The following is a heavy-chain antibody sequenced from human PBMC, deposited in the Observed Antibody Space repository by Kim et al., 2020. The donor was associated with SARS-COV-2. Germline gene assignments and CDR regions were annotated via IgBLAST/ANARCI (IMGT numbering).Heavy chain of an antibody. V-gene: IGHV4-39*01. Sequence: SETLSLTCDVSGASIGSSTYYWGWVRQPPGPGLEWIGSIFDSGSTFYNPSLKSRVIISIGKSKNDFSLNLSSVTASDTATYFCARHLKYDLWSGHFYGMDVWGQGTTVTVSS. CDR2: IFDSGST. D-gene: IGHD3-3*01. CDR1: GASIGSSTYY. CDR3: ARHLKYDLWSGHFYGMDV. J-gene: IGHJ6*02.